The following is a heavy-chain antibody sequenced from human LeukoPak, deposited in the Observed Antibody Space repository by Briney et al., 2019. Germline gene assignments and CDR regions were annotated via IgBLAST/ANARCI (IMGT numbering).Heavy chain of an antibody. CDR1: GGSVSSYY. CDR3: ARHKVHTNWFDP. D-gene: IGHD2-21*01. Sequence: ASETLSLTCTVSGGSVSSYYWSWIRQPAGKGLEWIGRIYTSGSTNYNPSLKSRVTMSVDTSKNQFSLKLSSVTAADTAVYYCARHKVHTNWFDPWGQGTLVTVSS. CDR2: IYTSGST. V-gene: IGHV4-4*07. J-gene: IGHJ5*02.